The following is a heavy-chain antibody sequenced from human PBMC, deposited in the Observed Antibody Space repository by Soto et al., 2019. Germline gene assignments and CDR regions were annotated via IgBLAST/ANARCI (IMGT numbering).Heavy chain of an antibody. D-gene: IGHD3-9*01. V-gene: IGHV4-38-2*01. CDR1: GYSISSGYY. CDR2: IYHSGST. J-gene: IGHJ5*02. Sequence: SETLSLTCAVSGYSISSGYYWGWIRQPPGKGLEWIGSIYHSGSTYYDPSLKSRVTISVDTSKNQFSLKLSSVTAADTAVYYCARVYDDILTGSNSHWFDPWGQGTLVTVSS. CDR3: ARVYDDILTGSNSHWFDP.